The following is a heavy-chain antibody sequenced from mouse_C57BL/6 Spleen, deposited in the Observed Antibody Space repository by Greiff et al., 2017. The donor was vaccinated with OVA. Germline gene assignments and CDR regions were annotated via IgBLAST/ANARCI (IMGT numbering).Heavy chain of an antibody. V-gene: IGHV1-26*01. Sequence: EVQLQQSGPELVKPGASVKISCKASGYTFTDYYMNWVKQSHGKSLEWIGDINPNNGGTSYNQKFKGKATLTVDKSSSTAYMELRSLTSEDSAVYYCARGELTGYWYFDVWGTGTTVTVSS. CDR1: GYTFTDYY. CDR2: INPNNGGT. CDR3: ARGELTGYWYFDV. D-gene: IGHD4-1*01. J-gene: IGHJ1*03.